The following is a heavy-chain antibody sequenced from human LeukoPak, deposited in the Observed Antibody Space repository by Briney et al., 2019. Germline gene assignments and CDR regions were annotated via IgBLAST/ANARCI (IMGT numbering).Heavy chain of an antibody. V-gene: IGHV3-21*01. J-gene: IGHJ6*02. CDR2: ISSSSSYI. Sequence: GSLRLSCAASGFTVSSNYMSWVRQAPGKGLEWVSSISSSSSYIYYADSVKGRFTISRDNAKNSLYLQMNSLRAEDTAVYYCARGGYGDYSGYYYGMDVWGQGTTVTVSS. CDR1: GFTVSSNY. D-gene: IGHD4-17*01. CDR3: ARGGYGDYSGYYYGMDV.